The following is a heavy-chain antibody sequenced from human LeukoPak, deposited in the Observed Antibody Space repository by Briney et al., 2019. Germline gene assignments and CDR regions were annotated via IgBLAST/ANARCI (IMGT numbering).Heavy chain of an antibody. CDR2: INQDGDEK. D-gene: IGHD3/OR15-3a*01. J-gene: IGHJ4*02. CDR3: VRWTTSIDS. V-gene: IGHV3-7*01. CDR1: GFIFSSYW. Sequence: GGSLRLSCAASGFIFSSYWMSWVRQAPGKGLEWVANINQDGDEKYYVDSVKGRFTISRDNAKNTLYLQMNSLRVEDAAVYFCVRWTTSIDSWGQGTFVTVSS.